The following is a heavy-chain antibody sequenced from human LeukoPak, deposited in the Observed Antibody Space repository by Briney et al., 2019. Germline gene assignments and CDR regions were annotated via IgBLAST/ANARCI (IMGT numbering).Heavy chain of an antibody. V-gene: IGHV4-34*01. CDR1: GGSFSGYY. CDR2: INHSGST. J-gene: IGHJ3*02. CDR3: ARWGSVASSGYLDAFDI. Sequence: PSETLSLTCAVYGGSFSGYYWSWIRQPPGKGLEWIGEINHSGSTNYNPSLKSRVTISVDTCKNQFSLKLSSVTAADTAVYYCARWGSVASSGYLDAFDIWGQGTMVTVSS. D-gene: IGHD3-22*01.